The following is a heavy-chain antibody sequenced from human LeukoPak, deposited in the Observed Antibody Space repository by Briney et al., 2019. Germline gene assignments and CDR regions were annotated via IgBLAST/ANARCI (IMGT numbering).Heavy chain of an antibody. Sequence: SETLSLTCTVSGGSISSSSYYWGWIRQPPGKGLEWIGSIDYSGSAYYNPSLKSRVTMSVDTTKNQFSLKLSSVTAADTAVYYWARGVGWNYGLYYYHYYMDVWGKGTTVTVSS. D-gene: IGHD1-7*01. CDR2: IDYSGSA. CDR3: ARGVGWNYGLYYYHYYMDV. J-gene: IGHJ6*03. V-gene: IGHV4-39*07. CDR1: GGSISSSSYY.